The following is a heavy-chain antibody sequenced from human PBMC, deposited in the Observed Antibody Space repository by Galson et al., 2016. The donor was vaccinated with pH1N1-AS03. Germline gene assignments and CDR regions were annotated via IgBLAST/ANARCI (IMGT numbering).Heavy chain of an antibody. V-gene: IGHV4-59*01. CDR2: IHHSGST. Sequence: SETLSLTCSVFGSTTSLFYWNWIRQPPGKGLEWIGFIHHSGSTNYNPSLKSRVTISIDTSKNQFSLKLSSVTAADTAVYYCARDTGGWYFDLWGRDTLVTVSS. CDR3: ARDTGGWYFDL. CDR1: GSTTSLFY. D-gene: IGHD1-1*01. J-gene: IGHJ2*01.